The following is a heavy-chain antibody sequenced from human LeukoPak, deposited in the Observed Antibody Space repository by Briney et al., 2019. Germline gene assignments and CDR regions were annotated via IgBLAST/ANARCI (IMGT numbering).Heavy chain of an antibody. D-gene: IGHD5-18*01. V-gene: IGHV4-34*01. CDR3: ARVGVLDTAMPIYYFDY. CDR1: GGSFSGYY. J-gene: IGHJ4*02. Sequence: SETLSLTCAVYGGSFSGYYWSWIRQPPGKGLEWIGGINHSGSTNYNPSLKSRVTISVDTSKNQFSLKLSSVTAADTAVYYCARVGVLDTAMPIYYFDYWGQGTLVTVSS. CDR2: INHSGST.